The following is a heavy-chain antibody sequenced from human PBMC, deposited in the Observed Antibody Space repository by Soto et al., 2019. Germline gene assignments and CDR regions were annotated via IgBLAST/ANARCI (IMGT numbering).Heavy chain of an antibody. V-gene: IGHV3-43*01. Sequence: PGGSLRLSCAASGFTFDDYTMHWVRQAPGKGLEWVSLISWDGGSTYYADSVKGRFTISRDNSKNSLYLQMNSLRTEDTALYYCAKDIDSGSYRPPGGYFDYWGQGTLVTVSS. D-gene: IGHD1-26*01. CDR1: GFTFDDYT. CDR2: ISWDGGST. J-gene: IGHJ4*02. CDR3: AKDIDSGSYRPPGGYFDY.